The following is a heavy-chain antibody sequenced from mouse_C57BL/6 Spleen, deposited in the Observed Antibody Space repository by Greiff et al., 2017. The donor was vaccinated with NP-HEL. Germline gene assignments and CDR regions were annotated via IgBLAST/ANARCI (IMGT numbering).Heavy chain of an antibody. Sequence: EVQLQQSGPGLVKPSQSLSLTCSVTGYSITSGYYWNWIRQFPGNKLEWMGYISYDGSNNYNPSLKNRISITRDTSKNQIFLKLNSVTTEDTATYYCASDWGLRRRGKNAMDYWGQGTSVTVSS. CDR1: GYSITSGYY. CDR2: ISYDGSN. D-gene: IGHD2-4*01. J-gene: IGHJ4*01. V-gene: IGHV3-6*01. CDR3: ASDWGLRRRGKNAMDY.